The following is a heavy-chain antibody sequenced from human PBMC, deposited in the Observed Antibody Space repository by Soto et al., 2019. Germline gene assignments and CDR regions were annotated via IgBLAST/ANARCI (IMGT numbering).Heavy chain of an antibody. V-gene: IGHV1-3*04. CDR2: INTGNGNT. Sequence: GASVKVSCKASGYTFTSYAMHWVRQAPGQRLEWMGWINTGNGNTIYSQKFQGRVTITRDTSASTAYMELSSLRSEDTAVYYCARGTCSGGSCYSFHFDYWGQGTLVTVS. CDR3: ARGTCSGGSCYSFHFDY. D-gene: IGHD2-15*01. CDR1: GYTFTSYA. J-gene: IGHJ4*02.